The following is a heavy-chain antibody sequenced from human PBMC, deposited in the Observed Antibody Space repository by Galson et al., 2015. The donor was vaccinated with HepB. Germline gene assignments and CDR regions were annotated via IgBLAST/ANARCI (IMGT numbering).Heavy chain of an antibody. CDR1: GFSLKTSGMR. CDR3: ARSTARIFSDY. Sequence: PALVKPTQTLTLTCTFSGFSLKTSGMRVSWIRQPPGKALEWLARIDWENDKFYSTSLKSRPTISKDTSKNQVVLTMTNMDPVDTATYYCARSTARIFSDYWGQGTLVTVSS. D-gene: IGHD3-3*01. V-gene: IGHV2-70*04. CDR2: IDWENDK. J-gene: IGHJ4*02.